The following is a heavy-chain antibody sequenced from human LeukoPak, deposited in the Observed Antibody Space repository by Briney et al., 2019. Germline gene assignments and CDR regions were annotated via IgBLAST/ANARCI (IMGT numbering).Heavy chain of an antibody. D-gene: IGHD6-13*01. V-gene: IGHV3-23*01. J-gene: IGHJ5*02. CDR3: VTEAAAAGRLPWFDP. CDR2: ISGSGGST. Sequence: GGSLRLSCAASGFTFSSYGMSWVRQAPGKGLEWVSAISGSGGSTYYADSVKGRFTISRDNSKNTLYLQMNSLRAEDTAVYYCVTEAAAAGRLPWFDPWGQGTLVTVSS. CDR1: GFTFSSYG.